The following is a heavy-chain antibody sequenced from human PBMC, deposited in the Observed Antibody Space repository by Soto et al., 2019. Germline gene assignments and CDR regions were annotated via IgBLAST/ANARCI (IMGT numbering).Heavy chain of an antibody. CDR2: IKSKTDGGTT. CDR1: GFTFSNAW. CDR3: TTELVDYYDSSGPRGY. Sequence: SLRLSCASSGFTFSNAWMSWVRQAPGKGLEWVGRIKSKTDGGTTDYAAPVKGRFTISRDDSKNTLYLQMNSLKTEDTAVYYCTTELVDYYDSSGPRGYWGPGTLVTVSS. J-gene: IGHJ4*02. V-gene: IGHV3-15*01. D-gene: IGHD3-22*01.